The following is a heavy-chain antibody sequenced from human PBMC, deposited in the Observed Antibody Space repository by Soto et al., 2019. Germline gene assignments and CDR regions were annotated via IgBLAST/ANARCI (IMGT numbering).Heavy chain of an antibody. CDR3: ARGHEDGGNSDAFDM. D-gene: IGHD4-17*01. CDR1: GGTFSTSS. CDR2: ILPIFGTA. Sequence: QVQLVQSGAEVKKPGSSVKVSCKASGGTFSTSSINWVRQAPGQRPEWMGNILPIFGTADYAQKFQDRVTITADKSTNTAYMELRSLFSEDTAVYCCARGHEDGGNSDAFDMWGQGTVVTVSS. V-gene: IGHV1-69*14. J-gene: IGHJ3*02.